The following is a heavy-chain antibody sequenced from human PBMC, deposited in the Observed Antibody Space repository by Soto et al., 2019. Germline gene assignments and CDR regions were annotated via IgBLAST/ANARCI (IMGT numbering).Heavy chain of an antibody. CDR1: GGSFSGYY. J-gene: IGHJ4*02. V-gene: IGHV4-34*01. CDR3: ARVRIAARPIDY. Sequence: SETLSLTCAVYGGSFSGYYWSWIRQPPGKGLEWIGEINHSGSTNYNPSLKSRVAISVDTSKNQFSLKLSSVTAADTAVYYCARVRIAARPIDYWGQGTLVTVSS. CDR2: INHSGST. D-gene: IGHD6-6*01.